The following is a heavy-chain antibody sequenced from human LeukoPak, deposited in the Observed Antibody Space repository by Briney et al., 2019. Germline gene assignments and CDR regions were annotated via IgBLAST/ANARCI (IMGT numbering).Heavy chain of an antibody. J-gene: IGHJ4*02. CDR3: ARAYNSHFDY. V-gene: IGHV3-48*04. CDR1: GFTFSSYS. CDR2: ISSSSSTI. Sequence: GGSLRLSCAASGFTFSSYSMNWVRQAPGKGLEWVSYISSSSSTIYYADSVKGRFTISRDDAKNTLYLQMNSLRAEDTAVYYCARAYNSHFDYWGQGALVTVSS. D-gene: IGHD1-1*01.